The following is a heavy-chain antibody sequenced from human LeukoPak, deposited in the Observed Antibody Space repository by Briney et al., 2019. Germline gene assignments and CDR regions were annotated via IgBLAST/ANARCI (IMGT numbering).Heavy chain of an antibody. CDR3: ARDYCSGGTCYFTFDI. J-gene: IGHJ3*02. CDR1: GGSISGYY. D-gene: IGHD2-15*01. CDR2: VYSSGSA. V-gene: IGHV4-59*01. Sequence: SETLSLTCTVSGGSISGYYWSWVRQPPGKGLEWLGYVYSSGSANYSPSLESRLTISVDTSKNQFSLKLNSVTAADTAVYYCARDYCSGGTCYFTFDIWGQGTVVTVSS.